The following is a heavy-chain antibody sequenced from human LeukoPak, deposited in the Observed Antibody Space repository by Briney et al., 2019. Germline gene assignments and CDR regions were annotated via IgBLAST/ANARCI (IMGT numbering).Heavy chain of an antibody. Sequence: SETLSLTCTVSGGSISSSSYYWGWIRQPPGKGLGWIGSIYYSGSTYYNPSLKSRVTISVDTSKNQFSLKLSSVTAADTAVYYCARVGAVMVRGVISPGYWFDPWGQGTLVTVSS. J-gene: IGHJ5*02. D-gene: IGHD3-10*01. CDR2: IYYSGST. CDR3: ARVGAVMVRGVISPGYWFDP. CDR1: GGSISSSSYY. V-gene: IGHV4-39*01.